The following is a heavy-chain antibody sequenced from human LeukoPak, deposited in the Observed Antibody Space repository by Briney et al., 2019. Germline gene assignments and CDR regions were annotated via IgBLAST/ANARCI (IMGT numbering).Heavy chain of an antibody. J-gene: IGHJ4*02. D-gene: IGHD5-18*01. CDR2: ISGSGGST. V-gene: IGHV3-23*01. CDR1: GFTFSSYA. Sequence: TGGSLRLSCAASGFTFSSYAMSWVRQAPGKGLEWVSAISGSGGSTYYADSVKGRFTISRDNSKNTLYLQMNSLRAEDTAVYYCASRGDTAMVTDYWGQGTLVTVSS. CDR3: ASRGDTAMVTDY.